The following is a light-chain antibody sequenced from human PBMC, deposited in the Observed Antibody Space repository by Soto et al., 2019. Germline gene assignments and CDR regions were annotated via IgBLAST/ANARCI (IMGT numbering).Light chain of an antibody. Sequence: DIQMTQSPSTLSAYVGDRVTITCRASQSVRSWLAWYQQKPGKAPKLLIYDVSSLESGVPSRFSGSGSETEFTLTISSLQPDDFATYYCQQYNSYSPSTFGQGTKVEIK. CDR3: QQYNSYSPST. J-gene: IGKJ1*01. CDR1: QSVRSW. CDR2: DVS. V-gene: IGKV1-5*01.